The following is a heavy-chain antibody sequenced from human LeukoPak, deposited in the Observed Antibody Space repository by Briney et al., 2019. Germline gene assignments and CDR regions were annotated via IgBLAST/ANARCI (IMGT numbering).Heavy chain of an antibody. CDR2: IYSGGGT. J-gene: IGHJ5*02. CDR1: GLTVSSDY. CDR3: ARYPYSTSSWSDP. Sequence: GGSLRLSCAASGLTVSSDYMXWVXXAPGKXLEWVSVIYSGGGTYYAXSVRGRFTISRDNSKNTLYLQLNSLRAEDTAVYYCARYPYSTSSWSDPWGQGTLVTVSS. V-gene: IGHV3-66*01. D-gene: IGHD6-6*01.